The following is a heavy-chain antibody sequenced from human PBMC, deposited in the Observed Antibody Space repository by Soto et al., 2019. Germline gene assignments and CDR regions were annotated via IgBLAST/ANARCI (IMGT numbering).Heavy chain of an antibody. J-gene: IGHJ4*02. CDR1: GFTFSSYG. CDR3: ARDREGDIVLMMFDY. D-gene: IGHD2-8*01. Sequence: QVQLVESGGGVVQPGRSLRLSCAASGFTFSSYGMHWVRQAPGKGLEWVAVIWYDGSNKYYADSVKGRFTISRDNSKNTLYLQMNSLRAEDTAVYYCARDREGDIVLMMFDYWGQGTLVTVS. V-gene: IGHV3-33*01. CDR2: IWYDGSNK.